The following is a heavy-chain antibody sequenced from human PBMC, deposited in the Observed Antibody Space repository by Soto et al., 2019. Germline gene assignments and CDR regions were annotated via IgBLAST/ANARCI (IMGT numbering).Heavy chain of an antibody. CDR1: GDIFTKYT. CDR3: ARDFYCTEDCSHGGWYDP. D-gene: IGHD2-8*02. J-gene: IGHJ5*02. Sequence: QVQLVQSGAEMRKPGSSVKVSCTASGDIFTKYTISWVRQAPGQGLEWMGGSIPIYGVPNYAQKFRGRVTITADESTSTVYMELSSLRSDDTAIYYCARDFYCTEDCSHGGWYDPWGQGTLVTVSS. V-gene: IGHV1-69*12. CDR2: SIPIYGVP.